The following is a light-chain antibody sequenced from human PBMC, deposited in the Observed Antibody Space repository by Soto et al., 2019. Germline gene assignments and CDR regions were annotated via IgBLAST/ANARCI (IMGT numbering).Light chain of an antibody. Sequence: QSVLTQPASVPGSPGQSITISCTGTSSDVGSYNLVSWYQQHPGKAPKLMIYEGSKRPSGVSIRFSGSKSGNTASLTISGLQAEDEADYYCCSYAGSSTYVFGTGTKVTVL. CDR1: SSDVGSYNL. V-gene: IGLV2-23*01. CDR3: CSYAGSSTYV. J-gene: IGLJ1*01. CDR2: EGS.